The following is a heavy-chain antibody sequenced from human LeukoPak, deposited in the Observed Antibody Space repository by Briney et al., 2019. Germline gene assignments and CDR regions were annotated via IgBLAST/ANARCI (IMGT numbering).Heavy chain of an antibody. CDR2: ISGSGGST. V-gene: IGHV3-23*01. J-gene: IGHJ4*02. CDR1: GFAFSNYA. D-gene: IGHD3-22*01. CDR3: AKTDSSGYYYTHFNY. Sequence: TGGSLRLSCGASGFAFSNYAMSWVRQAPGKGLEWVSSISGSGGSTDYADSVKGRFTMSRDNSRNTLYVQMNSLRAEDTAVYYCAKTDSSGYYYTHFNYWGQGTLVTVSS.